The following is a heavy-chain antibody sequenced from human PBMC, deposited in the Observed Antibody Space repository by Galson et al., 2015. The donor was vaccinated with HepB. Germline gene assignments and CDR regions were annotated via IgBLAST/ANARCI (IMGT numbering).Heavy chain of an antibody. CDR3: ARAWARSRSSYYYGMDV. V-gene: IGHV3-11*06. J-gene: IGHJ6*02. D-gene: IGHD6-6*01. CDR2: ISSSSSYT. Sequence: SLRLSCAASGFTFSDYYMSWIRQAPEKGLEWVSYISSSSSYTNYADSVKSRFTISRDNAKNSLYLQMNSLRAEDTAVYYCARAWARSRSSYYYGMDVWGQGTTVTVSS. CDR1: GFTFSDYY.